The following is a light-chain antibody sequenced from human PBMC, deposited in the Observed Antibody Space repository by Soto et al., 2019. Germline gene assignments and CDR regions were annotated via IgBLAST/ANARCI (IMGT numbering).Light chain of an antibody. V-gene: IGLV1-44*01. CDR3: APWDDSRKGGV. Sequence: QSVLTQPPSASGSPGQRVTISCSGSSSNIGGETVNWYQQVPGTAPKLLIYGKTQRPSGVPDRFSGSKSGTSVSLAISGLQFEDGANYYCAPWDDSRKGGVLGGGTKLTVL. J-gene: IGLJ3*02. CDR2: GKT. CDR1: SSNIGGET.